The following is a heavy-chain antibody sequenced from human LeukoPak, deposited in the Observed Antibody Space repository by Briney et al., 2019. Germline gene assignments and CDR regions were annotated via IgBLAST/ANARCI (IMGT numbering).Heavy chain of an antibody. J-gene: IGHJ4*02. CDR2: IRYDGTNE. V-gene: IGHV3-30*02. Sequence: PGGSLRLSCAASGFTFSGYGMSWVRQAPGKGPEWVAFIRYDGTNEYYADSVKGRFTISRDNSRNTQYLQMHSLRTEDTAVYYCARASKREPRVQGFDYWGQGTLVTVSS. CDR3: ARASKREPRVQGFDY. D-gene: IGHD1-1*01. CDR1: GFTFSGYG.